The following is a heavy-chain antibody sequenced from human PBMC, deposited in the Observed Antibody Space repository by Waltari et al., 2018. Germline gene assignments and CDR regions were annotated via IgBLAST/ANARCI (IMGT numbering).Heavy chain of an antibody. CDR2: SNHSGST. Sequence: QVQLQQWGAGLLKPSETLSLTCAVYGGSFSGYYWSWIRQPPGKGLEWIGESNHSGSTNYNPSLKSRVTISVDTSKNQFSLKLSSVTAADTAVYYCARGRRRDFWSGYYTYFDYWGQGTLVTVSS. J-gene: IGHJ4*02. D-gene: IGHD3-3*01. CDR3: ARGRRRDFWSGYYTYFDY. CDR1: GGSFSGYY. V-gene: IGHV4-34*01.